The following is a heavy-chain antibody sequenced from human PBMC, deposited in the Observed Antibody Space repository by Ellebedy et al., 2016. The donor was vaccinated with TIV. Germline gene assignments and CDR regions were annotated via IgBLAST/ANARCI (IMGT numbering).Heavy chain of an antibody. V-gene: IGHV3-7*01. CDR1: GFTFSRYW. D-gene: IGHD1-26*01. CDR3: ATARIAGANGRKMDV. CDR2: INQDGSEK. J-gene: IGHJ6*02. Sequence: PGGSLRLSCSASGFTFSRYWMNWVRQAPGKGLDWVANINQDGSEKYYVDSVKGRFTISRDNAKNSLYLQMNSLGAEDTAVYYCATARIAGANGRKMDVWGQGNTVTVSS.